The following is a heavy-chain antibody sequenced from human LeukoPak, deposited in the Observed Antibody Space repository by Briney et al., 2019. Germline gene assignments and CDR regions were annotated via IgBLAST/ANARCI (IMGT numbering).Heavy chain of an antibody. Sequence: GESLRLSCAASGFTLTSYAMSWVRQAPGKGLEWVSVIYSGGSTYYADSVKGRFTISRDNSKNTLYLQMNSLRAEDTAVYYCASTFYGDSPPYWGQGTLVTVSS. J-gene: IGHJ4*02. D-gene: IGHD4-17*01. CDR1: GFTLTSYA. CDR2: IYSGGST. V-gene: IGHV3-66*01. CDR3: ASTFYGDSPPY.